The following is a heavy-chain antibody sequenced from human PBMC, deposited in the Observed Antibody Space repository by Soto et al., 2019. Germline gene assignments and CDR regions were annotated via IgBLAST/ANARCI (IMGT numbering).Heavy chain of an antibody. CDR3: AVGGAAVTSGVDY. V-gene: IGHV4-39*01. Sequence: SETLSLTCTVSGGSISSSSYYWGWIRQPPGKGLEWIGNIYYSGNTYYNPSLNSRVTISVNTSKNQFSLKLSSVTAADTAVYYCAVGGAAVTSGVDYWGQGTLVTVSS. J-gene: IGHJ4*02. CDR2: IYYSGNT. CDR1: GGSISSSSYY. D-gene: IGHD4-17*01.